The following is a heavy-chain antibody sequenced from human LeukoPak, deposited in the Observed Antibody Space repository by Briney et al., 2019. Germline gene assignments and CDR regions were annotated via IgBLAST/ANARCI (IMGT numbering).Heavy chain of an antibody. CDR1: GFTFSSYA. V-gene: IGHV3-30*04. D-gene: IGHD2-2*01. J-gene: IGHJ4*02. Sequence: PGGSLRLSCAASGFTFSSYAMHWVRQAPGKGLEWVAVISYDGSNKYYADSVKGRFTISRDNSKNTLYLQMNSLRAEDTAVYYCAKGDQDIVVVPATLIDYWGQGALVTVSS. CDR3: AKGDQDIVVVPATLIDY. CDR2: ISYDGSNK.